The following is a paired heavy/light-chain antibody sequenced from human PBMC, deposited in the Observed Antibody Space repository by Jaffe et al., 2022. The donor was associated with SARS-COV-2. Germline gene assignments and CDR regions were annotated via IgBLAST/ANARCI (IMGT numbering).Heavy chain of an antibody. CDR2: IFHDGSKT. D-gene: IGHD4-17*01. Sequence: QVQLVESGGGVVQPERSLRLSCAASGFTFSRQDMHWVRQAPGKGLEWVAVIFHDGSKTYYGDSVKGRFTISRDNSKNILYLQMDSLRVEDTGIYFCATDYGDFPDHRHESPFYFDYWGQGVLVTVSS. CDR3: ATDYGDFPDHRHESPFYFDY. V-gene: IGHV3-30*03. J-gene: IGHJ4*02. CDR1: GFTFSRQD.
Light chain of an antibody. CDR3: QQRHDWPRT. Sequence: EIVLTQSPATLSLSPGERATLSCRASQSLTKYLTWYQQKPGQAPRLLIYDASNRATGIPARFSGSGSGTDFTLTISSLEPEDFAVYYCQQRHDWPRTFGQGTKLEIK. V-gene: IGKV3-11*01. CDR1: QSLTKY. J-gene: IGKJ2*01. CDR2: DAS.